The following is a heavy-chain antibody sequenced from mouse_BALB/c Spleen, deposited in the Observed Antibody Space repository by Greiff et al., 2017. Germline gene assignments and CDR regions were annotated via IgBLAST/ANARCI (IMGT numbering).Heavy chain of an antibody. D-gene: IGHD3-3*01. CDR2: IYPGNSDT. J-gene: IGHJ1*01. V-gene: IGHV1-5*01. Sequence: VQLQQSGTVLARPGASVKMSCKASGYTFTSYWMHWVKQRPGQGLEWIGAIYPGNSDTSYNQKFKGKAKLTAVTSTSTAYMELSSLTNEDSAVYYCTRKEGSDGYFDVWGAGTTVTVSS. CDR3: TRKEGSDGYFDV. CDR1: GYTFTSYW.